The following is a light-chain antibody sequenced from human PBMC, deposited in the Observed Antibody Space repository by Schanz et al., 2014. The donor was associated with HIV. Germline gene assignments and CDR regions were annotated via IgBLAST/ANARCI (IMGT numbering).Light chain of an antibody. V-gene: IGKV3-15*01. CDR2: GAS. CDR1: QSVGTN. Sequence: DTVMTQSPATLSVSPGESATLSCRASQSVGTNVGWYQQRPGQAPSLLIYGASTRATNIPARFSGSGSATEFTLTISSLQSEDFAVYYCQQYNNWPPWTFGQGTKVEI. CDR3: QQYNNWPPWT. J-gene: IGKJ1*01.